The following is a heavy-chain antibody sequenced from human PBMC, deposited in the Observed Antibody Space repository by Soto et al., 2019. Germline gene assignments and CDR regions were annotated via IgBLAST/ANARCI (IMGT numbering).Heavy chain of an antibody. CDR3: AWVVPGCNWFDP. CDR2: ISGSGGST. CDR1: GFTFSSYA. J-gene: IGHJ5*02. V-gene: IGHV3-23*01. D-gene: IGHD2-8*01. Sequence: EVQLLESGGALVQPGGSLRLSCAASGFTFSSYAMSCVRQAPGKGLEWVSAISGSGGSTYYADSVKGRFTISRDNSKNTLYLQMNSLRAEDTAVYYCAWVVPGCNWFDPWGQGALVTVSS.